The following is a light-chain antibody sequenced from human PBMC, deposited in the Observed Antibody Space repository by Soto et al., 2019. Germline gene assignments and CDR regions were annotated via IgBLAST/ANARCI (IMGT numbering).Light chain of an antibody. CDR1: HNDIGTYDY. CDR3: SSFTTTSTHV. CDR2: GVT. V-gene: IGLV2-14*03. Sequence: QSVLTQPTSVSGSPGQSITISCTGNHNDIGTYDYVSWYQQHPGRAPRLLIHGVTTRPSGISGRFSASKSGLTASLTISGLQPEDEADYYCSSFTTTSTHVFGTGTKVTVL. J-gene: IGLJ1*01.